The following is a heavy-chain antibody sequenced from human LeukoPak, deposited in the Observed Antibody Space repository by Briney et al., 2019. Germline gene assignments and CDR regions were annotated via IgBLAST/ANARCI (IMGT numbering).Heavy chain of an antibody. V-gene: IGHV3-23*01. CDR1: GFTFSSYA. J-gene: IGHJ4*02. CDR3: AKDMAKYYDFWSGYYLFDY. CDR2: ISGSGGST. Sequence: GGSLRLSCAASGFTFSSYAMSWVRQAPGKGLEWVSAISGSGGSTYYADSVKGRFTISRDNSKNTLYLQMNRLRAEDTAVYYCAKDMAKYYDFWSGYYLFDYWGQGTLVTVSS. D-gene: IGHD3-3*01.